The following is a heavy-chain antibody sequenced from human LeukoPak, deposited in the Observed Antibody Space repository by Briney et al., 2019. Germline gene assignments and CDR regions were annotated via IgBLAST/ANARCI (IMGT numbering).Heavy chain of an antibody. Sequence: PGGSLRLSCAASGFTFSSYAMSWVRQAPGKGLEGVSAISGSGGSTYYADSVKGRFTISRDNSKNTLYLQMNSLRAEDTAVYYCAKAWGGTTRIQLWLRSYFDYWGQGTLVTVSS. V-gene: IGHV3-23*01. CDR1: GFTFSSYA. D-gene: IGHD5-18*01. CDR3: AKAWGGTTRIQLWLRSYFDY. CDR2: ISGSGGST. J-gene: IGHJ4*02.